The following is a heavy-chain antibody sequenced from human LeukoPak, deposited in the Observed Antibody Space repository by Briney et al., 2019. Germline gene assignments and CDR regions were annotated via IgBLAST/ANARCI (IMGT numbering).Heavy chain of an antibody. Sequence: GGSLRLSCSASGFSFSDYDMNWFRQAPGKGPEWISSISGHSSHVYYGDSVKGRFSISRDNAMNSVFLQMNSLGVDDTAVYYCGRAFPPLRTASAGDLWGQGTLVTVSS. CDR3: GRAFPPLRTASAGDL. CDR1: GFSFSDYD. D-gene: IGHD3-16*01. J-gene: IGHJ4*02. CDR2: ISGHSSHV. V-gene: IGHV3-21*01.